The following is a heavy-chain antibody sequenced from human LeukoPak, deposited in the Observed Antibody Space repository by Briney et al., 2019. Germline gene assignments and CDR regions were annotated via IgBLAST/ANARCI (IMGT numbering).Heavy chain of an antibody. D-gene: IGHD2-8*02. CDR3: AAQPCSGGVCYLDY. CDR2: ISYHARDQ. V-gene: IGHV3-30*04. J-gene: IGHJ4*02. Sequence: SCKASGGTFSSYAMHWVRQAPGKGLEWVTVISYHARDQFYADSVKGRFTVSRDNSKNTLYLQMNSLRAEDSAVYYCAAQPCSGGVCYLDYWGQGTLVTVSS. CDR1: GGTFSSYA.